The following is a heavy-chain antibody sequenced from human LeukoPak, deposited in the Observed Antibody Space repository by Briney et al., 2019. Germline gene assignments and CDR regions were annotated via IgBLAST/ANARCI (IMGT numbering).Heavy chain of an antibody. V-gene: IGHV3-21*01. CDR3: ARYTNSLSGSLFDY. CDR1: GFTFSSYY. Sequence: GGSLRLSCSASGFTFSSYYINWVRQAPGKGLEWVSSISTSGSYTYYADSVKGRFTISRDNAKNSLYLQMNSLRAEDTAVYYCARYTNSLSGSLFDYWGQGTLVTVSS. D-gene: IGHD1-26*01. CDR2: ISTSGSYT. J-gene: IGHJ4*02.